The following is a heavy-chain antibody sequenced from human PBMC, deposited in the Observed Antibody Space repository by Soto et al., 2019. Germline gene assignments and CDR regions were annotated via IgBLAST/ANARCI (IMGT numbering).Heavy chain of an antibody. Sequence: GASVKVSCKASGGTFSSYAISWVRQAPGQGLEWMGGIIPIFGTANYAQKFQGRVTITADESTSTAYMELSSLRSEDTAVYYCARSRGTGTYPHDFQPWGQGTLVTVSS. J-gene: IGHJ1*01. V-gene: IGHV1-69*13. CDR3: ARSRGTGTYPHDFQP. CDR1: GGTFSSYA. CDR2: IIPIFGTA. D-gene: IGHD1-26*01.